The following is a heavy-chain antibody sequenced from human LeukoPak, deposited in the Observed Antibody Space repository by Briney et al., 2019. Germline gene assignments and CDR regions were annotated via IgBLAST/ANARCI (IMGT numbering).Heavy chain of an antibody. CDR1: GFTFGNYA. J-gene: IGHJ4*02. D-gene: IGHD4-17*01. CDR2: IYYSGST. CDR3: ARLSYGAFDY. Sequence: GSLRLSCAASGFTFGNYAMGWIRQPPGKGLEWIGSIYYSGSTYYNPSLKSRVTISVDTSKNQFSLKLSSVTAADTAVYYCARLSYGAFDYWGQGTLVTVSS. V-gene: IGHV4-39*01.